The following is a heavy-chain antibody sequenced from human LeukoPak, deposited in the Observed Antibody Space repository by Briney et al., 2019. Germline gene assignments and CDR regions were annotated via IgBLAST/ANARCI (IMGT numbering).Heavy chain of an antibody. CDR1: GYSISSGYY. CDR3: ASNYGDYPYWYFDL. Sequence: SETLSLTCTVAGYSISSGYYWGWIRQPPGKGLEWIGSISHRGTTYYNPSLKSRVTISLDTSKNQFSLKLSSVTAADTAVYYCASNYGDYPYWYFDLWGRGTLVTVSS. J-gene: IGHJ2*01. CDR2: ISHRGTT. D-gene: IGHD4-17*01. V-gene: IGHV4-38-2*02.